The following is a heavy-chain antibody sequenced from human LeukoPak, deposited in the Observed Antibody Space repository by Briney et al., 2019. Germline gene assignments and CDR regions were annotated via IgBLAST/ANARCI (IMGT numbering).Heavy chain of an antibody. V-gene: IGHV4-61*02. Sequence: SQTLSLTCTVSGGSISSGSYYWSWIRQPAGKGLEWIGRIYTSGSTNYNPSLKSRVTISVDTSKNQFSLKLSSVTAADTAVYYCARNRDLAAADYRGQGTLVTVSS. CDR2: IYTSGST. J-gene: IGHJ4*02. CDR1: GGSISSGSYY. D-gene: IGHD6-13*01. CDR3: ARNRDLAAADY.